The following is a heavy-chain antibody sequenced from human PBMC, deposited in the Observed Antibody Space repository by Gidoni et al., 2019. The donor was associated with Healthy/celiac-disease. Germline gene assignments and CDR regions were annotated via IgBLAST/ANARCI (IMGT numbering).Heavy chain of an antibody. Sequence: QVQLQESGPGLVKPSETLSLTCTFSGGSIRSSSWSWIRQPPGKGLAWSGYIYYSGSTNYNPSLKSRVTISVDTSKNQFSLKLSSVTAADTAVYYCARGCSSTSCLAQRQFLKSPYYYYMDVWGKGTTVTVSS. CDR1: GGSIRSSS. D-gene: IGHD2-2*01. J-gene: IGHJ6*03. V-gene: IGHV4-59*01. CDR2: IYYSGST. CDR3: ARGCSSTSCLAQRQFLKSPYYYYMDV.